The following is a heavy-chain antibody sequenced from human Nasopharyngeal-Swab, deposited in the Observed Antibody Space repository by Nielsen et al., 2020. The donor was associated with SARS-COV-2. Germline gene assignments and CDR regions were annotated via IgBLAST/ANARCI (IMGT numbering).Heavy chain of an antibody. Sequence: GRSPRLSCAASGFTFSSYGMHWVRQAPGKGLERVAVISYDGSNKYYADSVKGRFTISRDNSKNTLYLQMNSLRAEDTAVYYCAKDGDSGYSYGSYYGMDVWGQGTTVTVSS. J-gene: IGHJ6*02. CDR3: AKDGDSGYSYGSYYGMDV. CDR1: GFTFSSYG. D-gene: IGHD5-18*01. CDR2: ISYDGSNK. V-gene: IGHV3-30*18.